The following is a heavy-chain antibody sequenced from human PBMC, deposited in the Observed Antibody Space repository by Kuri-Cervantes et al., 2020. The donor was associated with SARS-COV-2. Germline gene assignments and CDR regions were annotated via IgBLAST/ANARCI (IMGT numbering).Heavy chain of an antibody. D-gene: IGHD6-13*01. J-gene: IGHJ6*03. V-gene: IGHV3-30-3*01. Sequence: GESLKISCAASGFTFSSYAMHWVRQAPGKGLEWVAVISYDGSNKYYADSVKGRFTISRDNSKNTLYLQMNSLRAEDTAVYYRARQQLALYYYYYMDVWGKGTTVTVSS. CDR3: ARQQLALYYYYYMDV. CDR1: GFTFSSYA. CDR2: ISYDGSNK.